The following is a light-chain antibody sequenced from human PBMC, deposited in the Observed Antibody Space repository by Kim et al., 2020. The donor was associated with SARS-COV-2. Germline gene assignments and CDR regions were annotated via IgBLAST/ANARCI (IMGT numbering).Light chain of an antibody. CDR2: DAS. V-gene: IGKV3-11*01. J-gene: IGKJ4*01. CDR3: QQRSNWPL. CDR1: QSVSRS. Sequence: SLSPGERATLSCRASQSVSRSLAWYQQKPGQAPRLLIYDASNRATGIPARFSGSGSGTDFTLTISSLEPEDFAVYYCQQRSNWPLFGGGTKVDIK.